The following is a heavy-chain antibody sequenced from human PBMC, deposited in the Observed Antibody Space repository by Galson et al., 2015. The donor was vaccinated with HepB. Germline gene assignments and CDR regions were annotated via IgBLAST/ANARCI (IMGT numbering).Heavy chain of an antibody. V-gene: IGHV3-21*01. J-gene: IGHJ4*02. CDR1: GFTVSTNY. CDR2: ISSGGSYI. Sequence: SLRLSCAASGFTVSTNYMSWVRQAPGKGLEWVSSISSGGSYIYDADSVKGRFTISRDNANNSLYLQMNSLGAEDTAVYYCARDSGRLQYYDCWGQGTLVTVSS. CDR3: ARDSGRLQYYDC. D-gene: IGHD3-22*01.